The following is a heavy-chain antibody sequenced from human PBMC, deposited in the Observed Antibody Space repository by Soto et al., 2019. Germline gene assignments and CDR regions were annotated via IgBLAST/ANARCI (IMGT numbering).Heavy chain of an antibody. CDR1: GGSISSGGYS. Sequence: SETLSLTCAVSGGSISSGGYSWSWIRQPPGKGLEWIGYIYHSGSTYYNPSLKSRVTISVDRSKNQFSLKLSSVTAADTAVYYCASHYDFWSGYYGPPDYWGQGTLVTVSS. CDR3: ASHYDFWSGYYGPPDY. V-gene: IGHV4-30-2*01. CDR2: IYHSGST. D-gene: IGHD3-3*01. J-gene: IGHJ4*02.